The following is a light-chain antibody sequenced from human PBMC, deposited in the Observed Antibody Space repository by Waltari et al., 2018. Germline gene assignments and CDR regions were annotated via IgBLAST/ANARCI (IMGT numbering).Light chain of an antibody. CDR3: QQSYTKPQT. CDR1: SGY. V-gene: IGKV1-39*01. Sequence: SGYLNGYRQKPGEDSNLVVWSTSALHTGVPSKFSGRGSGTDFTLTINNLQPEDFATYYCQQSYTKPQTFGQGTKVEV. J-gene: IGKJ1*01. CDR2: STS.